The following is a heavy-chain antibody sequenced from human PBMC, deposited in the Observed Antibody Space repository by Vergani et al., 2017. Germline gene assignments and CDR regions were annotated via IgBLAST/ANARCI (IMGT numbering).Heavy chain of an antibody. CDR2: ISGSGGST. CDR3: ARGGMRTPSTRYSDYVGGSSRYNAVDYYYGMGV. V-gene: IGHV3-23*01. CDR1: GFTFSSYA. J-gene: IGHJ6*02. D-gene: IGHD3-16*02. Sequence: EVQLLESGGGLVQPGGSLRLSCAASGFTFSSYAMSWVRQAPGKGLEWVSAISGSGGSTYYADSVKGRFTISRDNSKNTLYLQMNSLRAEDAAVYYCARGGMRTPSTRYSDYVGGSSRYNAVDYYYGMGVWGQGATVTVSS.